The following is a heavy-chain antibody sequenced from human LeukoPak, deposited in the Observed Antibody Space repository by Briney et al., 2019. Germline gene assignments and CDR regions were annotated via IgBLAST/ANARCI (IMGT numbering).Heavy chain of an antibody. V-gene: IGHV3-48*01. Sequence: PGGSLRLSCAASGFTFSSYWMSWVRQAPGRGLEWVSYIGPSGTAIYYADSVKGRFTISRDNARNSLFLQMNSLRAEDTAVYYCAKDGGEYYDILTGYYPRLYYMDVWGKGTTVTISS. CDR3: AKDGGEYYDILTGYYPRLYYMDV. J-gene: IGHJ6*03. CDR2: IGPSGTAI. CDR1: GFTFSSYW. D-gene: IGHD3-9*01.